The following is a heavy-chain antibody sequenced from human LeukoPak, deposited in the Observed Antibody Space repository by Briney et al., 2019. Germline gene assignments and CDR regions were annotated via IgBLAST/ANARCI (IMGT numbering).Heavy chain of an antibody. CDR3: ARGIGYLRELAFDY. Sequence: GGSLRLSCAASGFTVSSDYMSWVRQAPGKGLEWVSVIYSGGSTYYADSVKGRFTISRDNSKNTLYLQMNSLRAEDTAVYYCARGIGYLRELAFDYWGQGTLVTVSS. D-gene: IGHD3-16*01. J-gene: IGHJ4*02. CDR1: GFTVSSDY. V-gene: IGHV3-53*01. CDR2: IYSGGST.